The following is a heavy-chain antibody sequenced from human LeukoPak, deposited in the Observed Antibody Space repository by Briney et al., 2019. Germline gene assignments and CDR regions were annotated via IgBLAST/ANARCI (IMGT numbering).Heavy chain of an antibody. V-gene: IGHV3-11*06. D-gene: IGHD5-18*01. Sequence: GSLRLSCAASGFIFSDYYTGWIRQAPGKGVEGVSYISSSSSGYTNYADSVKGRFTISRDNAKNSLYLQMNSLRVEDTAVYYCAKWDTAMAYFDYWGQGTLVTVSS. CDR1: GFIFSDYY. CDR2: ISSSSSGYT. CDR3: AKWDTAMAYFDY. J-gene: IGHJ4*02.